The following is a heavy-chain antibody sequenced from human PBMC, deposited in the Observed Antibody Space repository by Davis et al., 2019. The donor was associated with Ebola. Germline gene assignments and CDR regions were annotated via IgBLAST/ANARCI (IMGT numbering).Heavy chain of an antibody. J-gene: IGHJ3*02. D-gene: IGHD6-19*01. V-gene: IGHV3-9*03. CDR2: ISWNSGSI. CDR1: GFTFDDYA. Sequence: PGGSLRLSCAASGFTFDDYAMHWVRQAPGKGLEWVSGISWNSGSIGYADSVKGRFTISRDNAKNSLYLQMNSLRAEDMALYYCAKAQGRRSGRTDAFDIWGQGTMVTVSS. CDR3: AKAQGRRSGRTDAFDI.